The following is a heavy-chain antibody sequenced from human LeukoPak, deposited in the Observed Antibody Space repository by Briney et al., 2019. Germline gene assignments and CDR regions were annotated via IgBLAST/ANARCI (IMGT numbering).Heavy chain of an antibody. Sequence: GESLKISCKGSGYSFTSYWIGWVRQMPGKGLEWMGIIYPGDSDTRYSPSFQGQVTISADKSISTAYLQWSSLKASDTAMYYCARLGVVPAAILYNFDYWGQGTLVTVSS. CDR3: ARLGVVPAAILYNFDY. V-gene: IGHV5-51*01. J-gene: IGHJ4*02. CDR1: GYSFTSYW. CDR2: IYPGDSDT. D-gene: IGHD2-2*01.